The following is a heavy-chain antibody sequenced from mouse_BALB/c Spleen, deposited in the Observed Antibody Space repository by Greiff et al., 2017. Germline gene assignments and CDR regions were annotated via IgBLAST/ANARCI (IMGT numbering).Heavy chain of an antibody. J-gene: IGHJ3*01. Sequence: VKLVESGPGLVAPSQSLSITCTVSGFSLTSYGVHWVRQPPGKGLEWLGVIWAGGSTNYNSALMSRLSISKDNSKSQVFLKMNSLQTDDTAMYYCARDTTKITSWFPYWGQGTLVTVSA. V-gene: IGHV2-9*02. D-gene: IGHD2-4*01. CDR2: IWAGGST. CDR1: GFSLTSYG. CDR3: ARDTTKITSWFPY.